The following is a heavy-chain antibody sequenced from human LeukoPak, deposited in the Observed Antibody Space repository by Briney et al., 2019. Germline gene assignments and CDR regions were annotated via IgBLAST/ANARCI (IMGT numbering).Heavy chain of an antibody. CDR1: GFTFTTYW. D-gene: IGHD3-10*01. CDR2: INEDGSTI. Sequence: GGSLRLSCAASGFTFTTYWMHWIRQDPGKGLVWVSRINEDGSTINYADSVKGRFTISRDNAKNTLYLQLDSLRAEDTAVYYCVRDFGGSRDYWGQGTLVIVSS. J-gene: IGHJ4*02. V-gene: IGHV3-74*01. CDR3: VRDFGGSRDY.